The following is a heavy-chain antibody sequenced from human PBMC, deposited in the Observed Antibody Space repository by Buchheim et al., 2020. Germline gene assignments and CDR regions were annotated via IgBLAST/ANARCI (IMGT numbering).Heavy chain of an antibody. CDR3: ARAIPTYYYDSSGYWGPSGGPYYFDY. J-gene: IGHJ4*02. CDR2: SSSSGSTI. D-gene: IGHD3-22*01. CDR1: GFTFSDYY. V-gene: IGHV3-11*01. Sequence: QVQLVESGGGLVKPGGSLRLSCAASGFTFSDYYMSWIRQAPGKGLEWVSYSSSSGSTIYYAEPVKGRFTISRDNAKNSLYLQMNSLRAEDTAVYYCARAIPTYYYDSSGYWGPSGGPYYFDYWGQGTL.